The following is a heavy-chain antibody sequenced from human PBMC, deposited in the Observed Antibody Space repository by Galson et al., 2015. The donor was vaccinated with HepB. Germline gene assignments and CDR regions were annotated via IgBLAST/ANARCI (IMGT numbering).Heavy chain of an antibody. Sequence: CAISGDSVSRNNAASHWIRQSPSRGLEWLGRTYSRSKWYNDYALSVKSRMTSNPDTYKNQFSLQLNSVTPDDTSVYYCAAGDGANREFHYWGQGTLVTSSS. CDR2: TYSRSKWYN. CDR1: GDSVSRNNAA. D-gene: IGHD4/OR15-4a*01. V-gene: IGHV6-1*01. CDR3: AAGDGANREFHY. J-gene: IGHJ4*02.